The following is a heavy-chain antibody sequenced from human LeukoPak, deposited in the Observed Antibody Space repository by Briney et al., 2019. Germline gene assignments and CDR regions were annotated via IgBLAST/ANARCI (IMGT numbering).Heavy chain of an antibody. CDR2: ISGSGGST. CDR1: GFTFSSYA. CDR3: AKDFGYSYGYDY. Sequence: GGPLRLSCAASGFTFSSYAMSWVRQAPGKGLEWVSAISGSGGSTYYADSVKGRFTISRDNSKNTLHLQMNSLRAEDTAVYYCAKDFGYSYGYDYWGQGTLVTVSS. D-gene: IGHD5-18*01. J-gene: IGHJ4*02. V-gene: IGHV3-23*01.